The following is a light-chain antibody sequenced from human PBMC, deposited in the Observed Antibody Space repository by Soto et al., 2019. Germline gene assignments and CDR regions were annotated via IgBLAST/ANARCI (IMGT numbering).Light chain of an antibody. CDR3: QQYNSDSS. J-gene: IGKJ4*01. Sequence: DIPMTQSPSTLSASVGDSVTITCRASQSINKWLAWYQQKPGKAPNLLIFDASNLQSGVPSMFSGSGFGTEFTLIISRLQPEDVATYYCQQYNSDSSFGGGTKVEIK. CDR2: DAS. CDR1: QSINKW. V-gene: IGKV1-5*01.